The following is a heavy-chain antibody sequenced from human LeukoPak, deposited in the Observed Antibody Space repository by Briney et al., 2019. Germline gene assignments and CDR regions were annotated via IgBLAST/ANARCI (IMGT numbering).Heavy chain of an antibody. J-gene: IGHJ4*02. CDR3: ARDVYSSSWYLFDD. V-gene: IGHV1-2*02. Sequence: ASVKVSCKASGYTFTGYYMHWVRQAPGQGLEWMGWINPNSGGTNYAQKFQGRVTMTRDTSISTAYMELSRLRSDDTAVYYCARDVYSSSWYLFDDWGQGTLVTVS. D-gene: IGHD6-13*01. CDR2: INPNSGGT. CDR1: GYTFTGYY.